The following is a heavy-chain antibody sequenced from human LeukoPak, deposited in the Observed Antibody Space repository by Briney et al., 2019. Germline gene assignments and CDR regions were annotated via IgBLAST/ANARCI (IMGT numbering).Heavy chain of an antibody. V-gene: IGHV4-59*06. J-gene: IGHJ5*02. CDR1: GGSISSYY. Sequence: SETLSLTCTVSGGSISSYYWSWIRQHPGKGLEWIGYIYYSGSTYYNPSLKSRVTISVDTSKNQFSLKLSSVTAADTAVYYCAREAIAAAGVNWFDPWGQGTLVTVSS. CDR3: AREAIAAAGVNWFDP. CDR2: IYYSGST. D-gene: IGHD6-13*01.